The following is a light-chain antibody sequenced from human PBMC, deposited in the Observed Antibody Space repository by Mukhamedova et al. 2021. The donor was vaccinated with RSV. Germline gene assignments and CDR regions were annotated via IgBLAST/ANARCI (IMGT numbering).Light chain of an antibody. V-gene: IGKV3-20*01. Sequence: GESATLSCRASQSVSSNFLAWYQQKPGQAPRLLMYGASSRATGIPDRFSGSGSGTDFTLTISRLEPEVIAVYYCQQYGSSRTFGQG. CDR1: QSVSSNF. J-gene: IGKJ1*01. CDR3: QQYGSSRT. CDR2: GAS.